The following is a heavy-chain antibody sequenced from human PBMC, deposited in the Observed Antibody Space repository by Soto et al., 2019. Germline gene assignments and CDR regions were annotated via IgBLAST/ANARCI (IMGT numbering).Heavy chain of an antibody. CDR1: GGTFSSYA. CDR2: IISIFGTA. J-gene: IGHJ6*02. D-gene: IGHD2-2*01. V-gene: IGHV1-69*12. CDR3: ARHVTAAGYYYGMDV. Sequence: QVQLVQSGAEVKKPGSSVKVSCKASGGTFSSYAISWVRQAPGQGLEWMGGIISIFGTANDAQKFQGRVTITADESTSTDYMELSSMRSEDTAVYYCARHVTAAGYYYGMDVWGQGTTVTVSS.